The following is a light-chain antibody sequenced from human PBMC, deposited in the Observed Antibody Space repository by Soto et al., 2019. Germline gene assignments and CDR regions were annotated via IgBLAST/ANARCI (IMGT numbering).Light chain of an antibody. V-gene: IGLV2-23*02. CDR1: SSDIGSYNL. CDR3: CSYAGSSTAYV. J-gene: IGLJ1*01. Sequence: QSALTQPASVSGSPGQSITISCTGTSSDIGSYNLVSWYQQHPGKAPKLMIYEVSKRPSGVSNCFSGSKSGNTAFLTISGLQAEDEADYYCCSYAGSSTAYVFGTGTKVTVL. CDR2: EVS.